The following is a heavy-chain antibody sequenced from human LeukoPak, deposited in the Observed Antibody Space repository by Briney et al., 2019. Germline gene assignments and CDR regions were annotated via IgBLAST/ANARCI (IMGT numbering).Heavy chain of an antibody. Sequence: PGGSLRLSCAASGFTFSSKSMNWVRQAPGKGLEWVSSISSSSSYIYYADSVKGRFTISRDNSNNTMYLQMNRLRAEDTAVYYCATHQPANYYYGMDVWGQGTTVTVSS. D-gene: IGHD2-2*01. CDR3: ATHQPANYYYGMDV. V-gene: IGHV3-21*04. J-gene: IGHJ6*02. CDR2: ISSSSSYI. CDR1: GFTFSSKS.